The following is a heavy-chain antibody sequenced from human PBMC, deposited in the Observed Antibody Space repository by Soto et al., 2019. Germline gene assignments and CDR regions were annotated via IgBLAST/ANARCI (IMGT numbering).Heavy chain of an antibody. D-gene: IGHD3-10*02. V-gene: IGHV3-23*01. CDR2: ISSSGGST. Sequence: EVQLLESGGDLIQPGGSLRLSCAASGFTFSSYAMSWVRQAPWKGLGWVSAISSSGGSTFYADSVKGRFTISRHNSRNTLYLQTNSLRAEDTAIYYCAKYQPMSQPRPYSDYWGQGTLVTVSS. CDR1: GFTFSSYA. CDR3: AKYQPMSQPRPYSDY. J-gene: IGHJ4*02.